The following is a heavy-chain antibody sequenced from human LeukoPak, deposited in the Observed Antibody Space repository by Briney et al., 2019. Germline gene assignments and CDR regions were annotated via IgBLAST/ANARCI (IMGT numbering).Heavy chain of an antibody. V-gene: IGHV4-59*01. CDR1: GGSISSYY. CDR2: IYGSGST. D-gene: IGHD1-1*01. J-gene: IGHJ5*02. Sequence: SETLSLTCTVSGGSISSYYWSWIRQPPGKGLEWIGHIYGSGSTNYNPSLKSRVTLSIDTSKNQFSLKLSSVTAADTAVYYCAREGTSGTHLNWFDPWGQGTLVTVSS. CDR3: AREGTSGTHLNWFDP.